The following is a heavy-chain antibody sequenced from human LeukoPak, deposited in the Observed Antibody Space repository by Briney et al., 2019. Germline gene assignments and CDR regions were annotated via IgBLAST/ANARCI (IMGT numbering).Heavy chain of an antibody. CDR1: GGSISSYY. J-gene: IGHJ3*02. D-gene: IGHD5-18*01. Sequence: SETLSLTCTVSGGSISSYYWSWIRQPPGKGLEWIGYIYYSGSTNYNPSLKSRVTISVDTSKYQFSLKLNSVTAADTAVYYCARGQTAMVRGLSAFDIWGQGTMVTVSS. CDR3: ARGQTAMVRGLSAFDI. V-gene: IGHV4-59*01. CDR2: IYYSGST.